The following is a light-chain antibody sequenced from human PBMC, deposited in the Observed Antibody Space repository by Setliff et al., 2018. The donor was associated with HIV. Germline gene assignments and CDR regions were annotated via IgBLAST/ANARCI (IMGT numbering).Light chain of an antibody. CDR3: TSYTGGNTRV. Sequence: LTQPASVSGSPGQTITISCTGTSSDIGGYNYVSWYQQHPGEAPKLIIYNVNNRPSGVSSRFSGSKSGNTASLSISELRAEDETDYYCTSYTGGNTRVFGTGTKGTVL. V-gene: IGLV2-14*03. CDR1: SSDIGGYNY. CDR2: NVN. J-gene: IGLJ1*01.